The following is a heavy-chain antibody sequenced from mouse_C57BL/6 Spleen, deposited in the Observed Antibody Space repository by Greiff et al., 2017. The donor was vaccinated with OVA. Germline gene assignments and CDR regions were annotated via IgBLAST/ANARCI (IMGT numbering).Heavy chain of an antibody. CDR2: ISDGGSYT. V-gene: IGHV5-4*01. J-gene: IGHJ2*01. CDR1: GFTFSSYA. D-gene: IGHD2-1*01. CDR3: AREGAYGNYVFDY. Sequence: EVQLVESGGGLVKPGGSLKLSCAASGFTFSSYAMSWVRQTPEKRLEWVATISDGGSYTYYPDNVKGRFTISRDNAKNNLYLQMSHLKSEDTAMYYCAREGAYGNYVFDYWGQGTTLTVSS.